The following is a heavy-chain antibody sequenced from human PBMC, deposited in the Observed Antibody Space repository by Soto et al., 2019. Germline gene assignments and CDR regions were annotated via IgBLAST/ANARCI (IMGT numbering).Heavy chain of an antibody. CDR2: INAGNGNT. Sequence: ASVKVSCKASGYTFTICAMHWVRQAPGQRLEWMGWINAGNGNTKYSQKFQGRVTITRDTSASTAYMELSSLRSEDTAVYYCARGITLPTPLDYWGQGTLVTVSS. CDR3: ARGITLPTPLDY. CDR1: GYTFTICA. D-gene: IGHD1-20*01. V-gene: IGHV1-3*01. J-gene: IGHJ4*02.